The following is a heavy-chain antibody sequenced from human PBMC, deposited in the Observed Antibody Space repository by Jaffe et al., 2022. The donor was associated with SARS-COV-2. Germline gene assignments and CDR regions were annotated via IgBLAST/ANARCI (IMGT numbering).Heavy chain of an antibody. CDR2: ISYDGSNK. CDR1: GFTFSSYA. J-gene: IGHJ4*02. Sequence: QVQLVESGGGVVQPGRSLRLSCAASGFTFSSYAMHWVRQAPGKGLEWVAVISYDGSNKYYADSVKGRFTISRDNSKNTLYLQMNSLRAEDTAVYYCARGEYSSGWYYFDYWGQGTLVTVSS. D-gene: IGHD6-19*01. CDR3: ARGEYSSGWYYFDY. V-gene: IGHV3-30-3*01.